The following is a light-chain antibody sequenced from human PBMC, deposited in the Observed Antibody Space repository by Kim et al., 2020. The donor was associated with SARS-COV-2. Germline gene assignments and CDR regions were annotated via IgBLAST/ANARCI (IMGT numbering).Light chain of an antibody. Sequence: SASVGDRVTITCRASQRISSYLNWYQQKPGKAPKLLVYAASSLQSGVPSRFSGSGSGTLFTLTISSLQPEDFATYYCQQSYSTPRTFGQGTKLEI. V-gene: IGKV1-39*01. CDR3: QQSYSTPRT. CDR2: AAS. J-gene: IGKJ2*02. CDR1: QRISSY.